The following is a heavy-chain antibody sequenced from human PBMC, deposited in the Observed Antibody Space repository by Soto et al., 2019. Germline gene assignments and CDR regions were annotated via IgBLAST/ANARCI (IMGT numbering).Heavy chain of an antibody. CDR3: ATTSGYRVETPTGRRSYLDD. J-gene: IGHJ4*02. V-gene: IGHV3-30*04. CDR1: GFAFSDYA. Sequence: QVQLVESGGGVVQPGRSLRLSCAASGFAFSDYAIHWVRQAPGKGLEWVAAISYDGRTTYYTDSVKGRFTISRDNSRDTLFLQISSLRIEDTAVYYCATTSGYRVETPTGRRSYLDDWGQGVLVSVSS. CDR2: ISYDGRTT. D-gene: IGHD6-25*01.